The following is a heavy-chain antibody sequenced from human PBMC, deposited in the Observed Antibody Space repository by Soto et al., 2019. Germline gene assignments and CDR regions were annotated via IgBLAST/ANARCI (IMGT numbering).Heavy chain of an antibody. D-gene: IGHD6-19*01. V-gene: IGHV3-53*01. Sequence: EVQLVESGGGLIQPGESLRLSCAASGFTVSISYMSWVRQAPGKGLEWVSTIYRDGSTYYADSVEGRFTISRDNSKNTLYLQMNSRRAEDTATYYCARGKGIGWYEASDYWGQGTVVTVSS. J-gene: IGHJ4*02. CDR1: GFTVSISY. CDR3: ARGKGIGWYEASDY. CDR2: IYRDGST.